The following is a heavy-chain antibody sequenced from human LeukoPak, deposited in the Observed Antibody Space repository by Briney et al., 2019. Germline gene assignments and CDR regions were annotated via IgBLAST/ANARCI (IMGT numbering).Heavy chain of an antibody. CDR2: IYHSGST. CDR3: ARGHCSSTSCYASVDY. Sequence: PSETLSLTCTVSGYSISSGYYWGWIRQPPGKGLEWIGSIYHSGSTYYNPSLKSRVTISVDTSKNQFSLKLSSVTAADTAAYYCARGHCSSTSCYASVDYWGQGTLVTVSS. D-gene: IGHD2-2*01. J-gene: IGHJ4*02. V-gene: IGHV4-38-2*02. CDR1: GYSISSGYY.